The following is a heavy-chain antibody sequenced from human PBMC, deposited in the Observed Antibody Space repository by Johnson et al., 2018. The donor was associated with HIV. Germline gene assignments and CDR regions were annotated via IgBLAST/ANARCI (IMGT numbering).Heavy chain of an antibody. Sequence: QVQVVESGGTLVQPGGSLRLSCAASGFTVSSNYMSWVRQAPGKGLEWVAVISYDGSNKYYADSVKGRFTISRDNSKNTLYLQMNSLRAGDTAVYYCARGGKAAFDIWGQGTLVTVSA. CDR1: GFTVSSNY. V-gene: IGHV3-30*14. CDR2: ISYDGSNK. CDR3: ARGGKAAFDI. J-gene: IGHJ3*02.